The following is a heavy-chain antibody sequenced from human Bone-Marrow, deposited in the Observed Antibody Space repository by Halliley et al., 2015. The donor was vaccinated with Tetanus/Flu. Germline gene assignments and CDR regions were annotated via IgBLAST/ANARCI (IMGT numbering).Heavy chain of an antibody. CDR3: ARDIGSHFGR. V-gene: IGHV4-59*01. Sequence: LEWIGSISSRGSINYTPSLKGQVTMSIDPSKNQFALNLSSVTAADTAIYYCARDIGSHFGRWGQGTLVTASS. CDR2: ISSRGSI. D-gene: IGHD2-15*01. J-gene: IGHJ4*02.